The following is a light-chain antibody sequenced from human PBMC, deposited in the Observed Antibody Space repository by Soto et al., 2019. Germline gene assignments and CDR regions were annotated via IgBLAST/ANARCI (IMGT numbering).Light chain of an antibody. CDR2: AND. CDR1: RSNIGGNA. V-gene: IGLV1-44*01. J-gene: IGLJ2*01. CDR3: AVWDDNLKGL. Sequence: QSVLTQPPSMSGTPGQRDTISCSGSRSNIGGNAVTWYQQVPGTAPRLLIYANDQRPSGVSDRFSGSKSATSASLAISGLQSEDEADYYCAVWDDNLKGLFGGGTQLTVL.